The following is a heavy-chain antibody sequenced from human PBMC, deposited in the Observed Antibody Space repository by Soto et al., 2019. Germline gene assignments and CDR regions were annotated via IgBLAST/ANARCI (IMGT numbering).Heavy chain of an antibody. J-gene: IGHJ4*02. CDR1: GGTFSSYA. Sequence: SVKVSCKASGGTFSSYAISWVRQAPVQGLEWMGGIIPIFGTANYAQKFQGRVTITADESTSTAYMELSSLRSEDTAVYYCAIVTTGYDYVWGSYRPQFDYWGQGTLVTVSS. D-gene: IGHD3-16*02. CDR3: AIVTTGYDYVWGSYRPQFDY. CDR2: IIPIFGTA. V-gene: IGHV1-69*13.